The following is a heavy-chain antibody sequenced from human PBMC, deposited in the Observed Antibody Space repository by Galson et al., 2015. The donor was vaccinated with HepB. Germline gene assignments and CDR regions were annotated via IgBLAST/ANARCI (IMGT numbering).Heavy chain of an antibody. CDR3: ARDVQEPGYQLLYWFDP. Sequence: SVKVSCKASGGTFSSYAISWVRQAPGQGLEWMGGIIPIFGTANYAQKFQGRVTITADESTSTAYMELSSLRSEDTAVYYCARDVQEPGYQLLYWFDPWGQGTLVTVSS. D-gene: IGHD2-2*01. CDR2: IIPIFGTA. CDR1: GGTFSSYA. J-gene: IGHJ5*02. V-gene: IGHV1-69*13.